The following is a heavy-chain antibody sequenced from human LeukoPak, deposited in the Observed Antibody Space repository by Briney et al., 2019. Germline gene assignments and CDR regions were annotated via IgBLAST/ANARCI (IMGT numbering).Heavy chain of an antibody. CDR2: ISGSGGST. V-gene: IGHV3-23*01. CDR3: AKDQTPGIAAAGNDY. J-gene: IGHJ4*02. CDR1: GFTFSSYA. Sequence: AGGSLRLSCAASGFTFSSYAMSWVRQAPGKGLEWVSAISGSGGSTYYADSVKGRFTISRDNSKNTLYLQMNSLRAEDTAVYYCAKDQTPGIAAAGNDYWGQGTLVTVSS. D-gene: IGHD6-13*01.